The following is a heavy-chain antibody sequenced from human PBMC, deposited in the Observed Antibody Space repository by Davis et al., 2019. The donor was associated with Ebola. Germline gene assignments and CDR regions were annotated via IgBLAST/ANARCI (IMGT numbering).Heavy chain of an antibody. D-gene: IGHD6-13*01. Sequence: ASVKVSCKASGYTFTNYYMHWVRQAPGQGLEWMGMINPNDGRTIYAQKFQGRVTMTRDTSTSTVYMELSSLRSEDTAVYYCARAEGIAAAGRNYYYGMDVWGKGTTVTVSS. J-gene: IGHJ6*04. CDR3: ARAEGIAAAGRNYYYGMDV. V-gene: IGHV1-46*01. CDR2: INPNDGRT. CDR1: GYTFTNYY.